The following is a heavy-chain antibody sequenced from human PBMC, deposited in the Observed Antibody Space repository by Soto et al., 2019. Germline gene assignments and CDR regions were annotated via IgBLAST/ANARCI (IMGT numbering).Heavy chain of an antibody. Sequence: GGSLRLSCAASGFTFSSYAMSWVRQAPGKGLEWVSAISGSGGSTYYADSVKGRFTISRDNSKNTLYLQMNSLRAEDTAVYYCAKDRHLKTLRGWYCSAFDIWGQGTMVTVSS. CDR2: ISGSGGST. J-gene: IGHJ3*02. CDR3: AKDRHLKTLRGWYCSAFDI. CDR1: GFTFSSYA. D-gene: IGHD6-19*01. V-gene: IGHV3-23*01.